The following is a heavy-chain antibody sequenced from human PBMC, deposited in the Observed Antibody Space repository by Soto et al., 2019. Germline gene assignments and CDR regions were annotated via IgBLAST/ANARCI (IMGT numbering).Heavy chain of an antibody. D-gene: IGHD6-13*01. CDR2: LNPNTGDA. CDR3: ARSLFIAATDTEPFDS. J-gene: IGHJ4*02. CDR1: GYIFTANF. Sequence: ASVKVSCKASGYIFTANFINWVRQAPGQGLEWMGRLNPNTGDAEYAQEFQGRVTMTRDTSISTAYMEVTSLTSDDTAVYYCARSLFIAATDTEPFDSWGQGTLVTVSS. V-gene: IGHV1-2*06.